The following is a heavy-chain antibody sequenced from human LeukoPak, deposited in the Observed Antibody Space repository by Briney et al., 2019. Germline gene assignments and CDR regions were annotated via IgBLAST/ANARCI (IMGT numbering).Heavy chain of an antibody. Sequence: PSETLSLTCAVHGGSFSGYYWSWIRQPPGKGLGWIGEINHSGSTNYNPSLKSRVTISVDTSKNQFSLKLSSVTAADTAVYYCARYGAVTTNFDYWGQGTLVTVSS. CDR1: GGSFSGYY. V-gene: IGHV4-34*01. D-gene: IGHD4-17*01. CDR2: INHSGST. CDR3: ARYGAVTTNFDY. J-gene: IGHJ4*02.